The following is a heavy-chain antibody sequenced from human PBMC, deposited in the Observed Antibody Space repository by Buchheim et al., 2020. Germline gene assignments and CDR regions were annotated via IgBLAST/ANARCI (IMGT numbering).Heavy chain of an antibody. Sequence: EVQLVESGGGLVQPGGSLRLSCAASGFTFNIYWMSWVRQAPGKGLEWVANINEDESEKYYGDSVRGRFTISRDNAKNSLYLQMNSLRAEDTAVYYCARDQDSGSYKKTFYYYYGMDVWGQGTT. CDR2: INEDESEK. J-gene: IGHJ6*02. V-gene: IGHV3-7*01. CDR1: GFTFNIYW. D-gene: IGHD1-26*01. CDR3: ARDQDSGSYKKTFYYYYGMDV.